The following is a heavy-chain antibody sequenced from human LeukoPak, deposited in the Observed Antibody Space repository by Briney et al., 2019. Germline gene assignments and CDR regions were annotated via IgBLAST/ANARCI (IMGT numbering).Heavy chain of an antibody. J-gene: IGHJ2*01. CDR2: IYYSETT. D-gene: IGHD1-26*01. V-gene: IGHV4-59*01. CDR3: ASGSTTIL. CDR1: GGSISRIY. Sequence: SETLSLTCTVSGGSISRIYWNWIRQPPGKGLEWIGNIYYSETTNYNPSLKSRVSISVDTSKNLLSLKLSSVTAADTAVYYCASGSTTILCGRGTLVTVSS.